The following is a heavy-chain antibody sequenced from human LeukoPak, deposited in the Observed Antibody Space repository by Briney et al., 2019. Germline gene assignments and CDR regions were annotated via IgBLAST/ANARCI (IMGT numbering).Heavy chain of an antibody. Sequence: ASVKVSCKASGYTFTGYYMHWVRQAPGQGLEWMGWINPNSGGTNYAQKFQGRVTMTRDTSISTAYMELSRLRSDDTAVYYCARDPSRGLRDYYYYYYMDVWGKGTTVTVSS. CDR2: INPNSGGT. D-gene: IGHD4-17*01. J-gene: IGHJ6*03. CDR3: ARDPSRGLRDYYYYYYMDV. CDR1: GYTFTGYY. V-gene: IGHV1-2*02.